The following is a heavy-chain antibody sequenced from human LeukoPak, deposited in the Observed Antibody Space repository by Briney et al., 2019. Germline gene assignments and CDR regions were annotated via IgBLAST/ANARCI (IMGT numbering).Heavy chain of an antibody. CDR2: ISSSSRDI. CDR1: GFTFSTYS. CDR3: ARDCSSTSCYFDAFDI. J-gene: IGHJ3*02. Sequence: GGSLRLSCAASGFTFSTYSMNWVRQAPGKGLEWVSSISSSSRDIYYADSVKGRFTISRDNAKNSLYLQMNSLRAEDTAVYYCARDCSSTSCYFDAFDIWGQGTMVTVSS. V-gene: IGHV3-21*01. D-gene: IGHD2-2*01.